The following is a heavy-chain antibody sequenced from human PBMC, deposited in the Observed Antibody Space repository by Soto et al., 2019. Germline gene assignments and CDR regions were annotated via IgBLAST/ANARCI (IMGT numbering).Heavy chain of an antibody. J-gene: IGHJ4*02. V-gene: IGHV3-23*01. CDR1: GFTFSSYA. CDR2: ISGTSGST. D-gene: IGHD5-18*01. CDR3: AKEGRRGYSDGGALHH. Sequence: EVQLLESGGGLVQPGGSLRLSCVVSGFTFSSYAMSWVRQAPGKGLEWVSGISGTSGSTYYADSVKGRFTISRDNSKNRLYLQMKRLRVEDTAVYYGAKEGRRGYSDGGALHHWGQGTLVTVSS.